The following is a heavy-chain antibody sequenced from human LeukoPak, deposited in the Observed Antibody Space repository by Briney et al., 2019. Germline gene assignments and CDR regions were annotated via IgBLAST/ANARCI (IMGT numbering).Heavy chain of an antibody. D-gene: IGHD2-2*02. Sequence: SETLSLTCTVSGYSISSGYYWGWIRQPPEKGLEWIGSIYHSGSTYYNPSLKSRVTISVDTSKNQFSLKLSSVTAADTAVYYCAREGVVVPAAIYNWFDPWGQGTLVTVSS. V-gene: IGHV4-38-2*02. J-gene: IGHJ5*02. CDR2: IYHSGST. CDR3: AREGVVVPAAIYNWFDP. CDR1: GYSISSGYY.